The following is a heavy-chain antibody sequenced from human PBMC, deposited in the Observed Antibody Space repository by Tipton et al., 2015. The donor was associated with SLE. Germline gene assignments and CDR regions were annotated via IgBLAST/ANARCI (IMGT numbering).Heavy chain of an antibody. V-gene: IGHV4-4*02. J-gene: IGHJ6*02. Sequence: TLSLTCTVSGASITSLNWWTWVRQPPGKGLEWIGEVHHSGTTNYNPSLKSRVTISADTSKNLFSLELRSVTAADTALFYCVRVPFDYSDSGGYYYGIDVWGQGTTVTVSS. CDR2: VHHSGTT. CDR3: VRVPFDYSDSGGYYYGIDV. D-gene: IGHD3-22*01. CDR1: GASITSLNW.